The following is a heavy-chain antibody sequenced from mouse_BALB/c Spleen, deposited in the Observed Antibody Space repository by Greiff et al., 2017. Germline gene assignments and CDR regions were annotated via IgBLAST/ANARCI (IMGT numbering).Heavy chain of an antibody. J-gene: IGHJ1*01. CDR3: TRNLLLRYRYFDV. Sequence: DVHLVESGGGLVQPGGSMKLSCVASGFTFSNYWMNWVRQSPEKGLEWVAEIRLKSNNYATHYAESVKGRFTISRDDSKSSVYLQMNNLRAEDTGIYYCTRNLLLRYRYFDVWGAGTTVTVSS. V-gene: IGHV6-6*02. D-gene: IGHD1-1*01. CDR2: IRLKSNNYAT. CDR1: GFTFSNYW.